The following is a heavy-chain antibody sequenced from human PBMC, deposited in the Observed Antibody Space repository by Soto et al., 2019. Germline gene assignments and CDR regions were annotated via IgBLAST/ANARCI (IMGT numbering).Heavy chain of an antibody. CDR2: IYSSGGT. Sequence: PSGTLSLTCPGSGGAIRGFYWGWIREPPGEGLGWVGYIYSSGGTNYNPSLKSRVTIAVDTSKNQFSLTLRSMSPADTAVYYCARVGGLAARTFDYWGPGTLVTVSS. CDR3: ARVGGLAARTFDY. D-gene: IGHD6-6*01. CDR1: GGAIRGFY. J-gene: IGHJ4*02. V-gene: IGHV4-59*01.